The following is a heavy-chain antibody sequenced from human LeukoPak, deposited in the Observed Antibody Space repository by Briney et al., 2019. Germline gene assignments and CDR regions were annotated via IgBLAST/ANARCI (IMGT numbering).Heavy chain of an antibody. D-gene: IGHD2/OR15-2a*01. CDR2: ISYDGSNE. J-gene: IGHJ6*02. V-gene: IGHV3-30-3*01. CDR3: ARAENRGPYYGMDV. Sequence: PGGSLRLSCAASGSIFSTYAMHWVRQAPGKGLEWVAVISYDGSNEYYADSVKGRFTISRDNSKNTLYLQMNSLRVEDTAVYYCARAENRGPYYGMDVWGRGTTVTVSS. CDR1: GSIFSTYA.